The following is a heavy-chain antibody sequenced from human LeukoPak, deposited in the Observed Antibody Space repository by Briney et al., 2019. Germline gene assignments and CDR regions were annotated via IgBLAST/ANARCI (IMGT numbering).Heavy chain of an antibody. Sequence: SETLSLTCTVSGGSISSYYWSWIRQPPGKGLEWIGYIYYSGSTNYNPSLKSRVTISVDTSKDQFSLKLSSVTAADTAVYYCARWADFWSGYSDYWGQGTLVTVSS. CDR2: IYYSGST. CDR1: GGSISSYY. V-gene: IGHV4-59*01. D-gene: IGHD3-3*01. J-gene: IGHJ4*02. CDR3: ARWADFWSGYSDY.